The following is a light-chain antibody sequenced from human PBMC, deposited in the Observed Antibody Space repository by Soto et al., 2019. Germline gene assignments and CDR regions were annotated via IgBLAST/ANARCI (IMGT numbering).Light chain of an antibody. CDR1: SSDVGGYNY. Sequence: QSALTQPASVSGSPGQSITISCTGTSSDVGGYNYVSWYQQHPGKAPKLMIYDVTYRPSGVSNRFSGSKSGNTASLTISGLQADDEADYYCSSYTSSSTLVFGTGTKLTVL. V-gene: IGLV2-14*01. CDR2: DVT. CDR3: SSYTSSSTLV. J-gene: IGLJ1*01.